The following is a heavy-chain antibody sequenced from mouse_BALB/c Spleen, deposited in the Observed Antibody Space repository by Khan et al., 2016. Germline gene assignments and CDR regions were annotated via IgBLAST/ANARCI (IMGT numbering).Heavy chain of an antibody. Sequence: QVQLQLSGAELAKPGASVKMSCKASGYTFTSYWMHWVKQRPGQGLEWIGYINPSTGYTEYNQKFKDKATLTADKSSSTAYMQLSSLTSEDSAVYYCARWAYYGNYLFAYWGQGTLVTVSA. CDR3: ARWAYYGNYLFAY. V-gene: IGHV1-7*01. CDR2: INPSTGYT. D-gene: IGHD2-10*01. CDR1: GYTFTSYW. J-gene: IGHJ3*01.